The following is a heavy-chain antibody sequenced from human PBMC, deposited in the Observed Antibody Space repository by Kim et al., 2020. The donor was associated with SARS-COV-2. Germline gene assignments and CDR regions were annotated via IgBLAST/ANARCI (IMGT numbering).Heavy chain of an antibody. Sequence: GGSLRLSCAASGFTFSNAWMSWVRQAPGKGLEWVGRIKSKTDGGTTDYAAPVKGRFTISRDDSKNTLYLQMNSLKTEDTAVYYCTTANSYCGGDCSMFDPWGQGTLVTVSS. J-gene: IGHJ5*02. V-gene: IGHV3-15*01. CDR2: IKSKTDGGTT. D-gene: IGHD2-21*02. CDR1: GFTFSNAW. CDR3: TTANSYCGGDCSMFDP.